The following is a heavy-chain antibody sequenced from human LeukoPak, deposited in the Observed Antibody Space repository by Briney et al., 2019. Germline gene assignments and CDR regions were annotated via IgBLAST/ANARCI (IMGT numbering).Heavy chain of an antibody. Sequence: SSETLSLTCSVSGVSIDSYQWSWIRQPPGKGLEWIGYFYYTGSTNYSPSFEGRVTISEDTSKNQISLRLTSVTAADTAVYYCAGRSAATTRPFDYWGQGTLVTVSS. J-gene: IGHJ4*02. CDR2: FYYTGST. V-gene: IGHV4-59*01. CDR1: GVSIDSYQ. CDR3: AGRSAATTRPFDY. D-gene: IGHD3-3*01.